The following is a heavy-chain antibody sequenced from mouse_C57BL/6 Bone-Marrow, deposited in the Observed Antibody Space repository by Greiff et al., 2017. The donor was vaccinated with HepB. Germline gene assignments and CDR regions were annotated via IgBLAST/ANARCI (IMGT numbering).Heavy chain of an antibody. CDR2: ISDGGSYT. V-gene: IGHV5-4*03. Sequence: EVKLVESGGGLVKPGGSLKLSCAASGFTFSSYAMSWVRQTPEKRLEWVATISDGGSYTSYPDNVKGRFTISRDNAKTNLYLQMSHLKSEDTARYYCARGGPTIVTTWYFGVGGTGTTVTVSS. CDR3: ARGGPTIVTTWYFGV. J-gene: IGHJ1*03. D-gene: IGHD2-5*01. CDR1: GFTFSSYA.